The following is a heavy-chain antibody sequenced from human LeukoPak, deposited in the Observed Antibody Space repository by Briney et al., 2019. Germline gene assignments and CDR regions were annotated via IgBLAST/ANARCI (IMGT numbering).Heavy chain of an antibody. V-gene: IGHV4-59*12. CDR1: GGSISSYY. Sequence: SETLSLTCTVSGGSISSYYWSWIRQPPGKGLEWIGYIYYSGSTNYSPSLKSRVTMSVDTSKNQFSLNLISVTAADTAVYYCATGAGDFDHWGQGILVTVSS. CDR2: IYYSGST. D-gene: IGHD1-14*01. J-gene: IGHJ4*02. CDR3: ATGAGDFDH.